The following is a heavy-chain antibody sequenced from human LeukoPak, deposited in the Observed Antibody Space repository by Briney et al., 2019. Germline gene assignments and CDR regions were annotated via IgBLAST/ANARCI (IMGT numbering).Heavy chain of an antibody. CDR3: AKLLGTATTYDS. CDR1: GGSFSGYY. V-gene: IGHV3-7*01. J-gene: IGHJ5*01. CDR2: INPDGSQK. D-gene: IGHD5-24*01. Sequence: ETLSLTCAVYGGSFSGYYWSWVRQAPGKGLEWVASINPDGSQKLYVDSVKGRFTISRDNTKSSLYLQMNSLGAEDTAMYYCAKLLGTATTYDSWGQGTRVTVSS.